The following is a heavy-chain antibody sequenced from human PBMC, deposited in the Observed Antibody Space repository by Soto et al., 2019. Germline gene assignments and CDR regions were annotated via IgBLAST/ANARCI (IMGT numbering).Heavy chain of an antibody. CDR3: ARWFTGGNFDYFDF. J-gene: IGHJ4*02. V-gene: IGHV3-23*01. Sequence: GGSLRLSCAASGFTFSAFAMSWVRQAPGKGLEWVSTISEGGGTPFYADSVKGRFTISRDNAKNTLYLQMNGLRAEDTALYYCARWFTGGNFDYFDFWGQGTQVTVSS. CDR1: GFTFSAFA. D-gene: IGHD2-21*02. CDR2: ISEGGGTP.